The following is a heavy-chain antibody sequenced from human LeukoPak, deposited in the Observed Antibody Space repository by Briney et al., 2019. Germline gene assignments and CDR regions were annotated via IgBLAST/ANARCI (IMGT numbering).Heavy chain of an antibody. Sequence: SETLSLTCTLSGGSISSYYWSWIRQPPGKGLEWIGYIYTSGSTSYNPSLKSRVTISVDTSKHQFSLKLSSVTAAHTAVYYCPRQYGGNLYYMDVWGTGAKVTVSS. D-gene: IGHD4-23*01. J-gene: IGHJ6*03. CDR1: GGSISSYY. CDR2: IYTSGST. V-gene: IGHV4-4*09. CDR3: PRQYGGNLYYMDV.